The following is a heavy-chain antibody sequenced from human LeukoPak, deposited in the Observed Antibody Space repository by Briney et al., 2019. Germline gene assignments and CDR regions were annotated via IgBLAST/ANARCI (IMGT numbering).Heavy chain of an antibody. V-gene: IGHV3-23*01. CDR1: GFTFGSYA. Sequence: GGSLRLSCAASGFTFGSYAMSWVRQAPGKGLEWVSAISGSGGSTYYADSVKGRFTISRDNSKNTLYLQMNSLRAEDTAVYYCAKGEYSSSSAVVYYFDYWGQGTLVTVSS. CDR3: AKGEYSSSSAVVYYFDY. D-gene: IGHD6-6*01. J-gene: IGHJ4*02. CDR2: ISGSGGST.